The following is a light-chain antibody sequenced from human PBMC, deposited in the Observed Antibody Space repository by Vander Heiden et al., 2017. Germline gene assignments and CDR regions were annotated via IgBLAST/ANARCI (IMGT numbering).Light chain of an antibody. Sequence: ELMMRQSPDTLSVSPGESATLSCRTSQYISNNLAWYQHRPGQAPRLLVYDASTRAEGVPARFRGSGSGTDFTLTISSLQSEDFAVYECQQYNNWPPAFGQGTKVDIK. CDR3: QQYNNWPPA. CDR2: DAS. V-gene: IGKV3-15*01. J-gene: IGKJ1*01. CDR1: QYISNN.